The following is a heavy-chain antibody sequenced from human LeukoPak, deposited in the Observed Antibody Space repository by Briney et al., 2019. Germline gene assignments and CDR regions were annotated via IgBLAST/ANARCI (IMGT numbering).Heavy chain of an antibody. CDR3: TKGGVVLTILDY. CDR1: GFTFSSYG. CDR2: ISYDGSNK. V-gene: IGHV3-30*18. D-gene: IGHD3-9*01. J-gene: IGHJ4*02. Sequence: GGSLRLSCAASGFTFSSYGMHWVRQAPGKGLEWVAVISYDGSNKYYADSVKGRFTISRDNSKNTPYLQVNSLRAEDTAVYYCTKGGVVLTILDYWGQGTLVTVSS.